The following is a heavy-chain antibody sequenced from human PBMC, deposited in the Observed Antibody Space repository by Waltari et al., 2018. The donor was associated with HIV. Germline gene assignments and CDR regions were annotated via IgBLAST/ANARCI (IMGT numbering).Heavy chain of an antibody. J-gene: IGHJ5*01. CDR1: GGSLRDYY. CDR3: AGRTLDPLIPNNCFDF. Sequence: QVRLQQWGTGLLKPSETLSLTCAVYGGSLRDYYWAWMRQAPGKGLEWIGEINHSGTTLDSASLRSRVNMSINTVKNQFSLRLSSLSDADTAVYYCAGRTLDPLIPNNCFDFWGQGTLVIVSS. D-gene: IGHD2-2*02. V-gene: IGHV4-34*01. CDR2: INHSGTT.